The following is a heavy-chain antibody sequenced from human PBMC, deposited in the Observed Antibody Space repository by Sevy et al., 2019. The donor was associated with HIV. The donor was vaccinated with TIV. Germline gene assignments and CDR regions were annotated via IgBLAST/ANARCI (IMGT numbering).Heavy chain of an antibody. CDR2: ISSSSSYI. J-gene: IGHJ3*02. V-gene: IGHV3-21*01. CDR3: ARLEYVSTSGAFDI. D-gene: IGHD6-6*01. Sequence: GGSLRLSCAASGFTFSSHSMNWVRQAPGKGLEWVSSISSSSSYIYYAVSVKGRLTISRDNAKNSLYLQMNSLRAEDTAVYYCARLEYVSTSGAFDIWGQGTMVTVSS. CDR1: GFTFSSHS.